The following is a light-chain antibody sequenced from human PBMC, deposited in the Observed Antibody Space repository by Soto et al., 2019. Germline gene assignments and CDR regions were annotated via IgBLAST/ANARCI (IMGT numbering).Light chain of an antibody. CDR3: QQRVNWLT. V-gene: IGKV3-11*01. CDR1: QSVGTY. CDR2: DAS. Sequence: IVLTQSPAILSLSPGEIATLSCRASQSVGTYLDWYQQKLGQAPRLLIYDASNRATGIPARFSGSGSVTDFTLTISSLEPEDFAVYSCQQRVNWLTFGGGTKVEL. J-gene: IGKJ4*01.